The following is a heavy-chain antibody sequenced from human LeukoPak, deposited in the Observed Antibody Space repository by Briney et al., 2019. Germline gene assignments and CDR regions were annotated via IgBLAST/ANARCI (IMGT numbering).Heavy chain of an antibody. CDR1: GFAFSSYG. D-gene: IGHD6-13*01. CDR2: IWYDGSNK. J-gene: IGHJ4*02. CDR3: ARVCSSSWLDY. Sequence: GGSLRLSCAASGFAFSSYGMHWVRQAPGKGLEWVAVIWYDGSNKYYADSVKGRFTISRDNSKNTLYLQMNSLRAEDTAVYYCARVCSSSWLDYWGQGTLVTVSS. V-gene: IGHV3-33*01.